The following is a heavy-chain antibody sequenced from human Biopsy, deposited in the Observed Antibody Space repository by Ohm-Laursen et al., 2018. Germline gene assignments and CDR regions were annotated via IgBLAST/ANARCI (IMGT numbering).Heavy chain of an antibody. CDR2: IYYSGST. J-gene: IGHJ6*02. CDR3: ARATNSTGWPYYYFYGMDV. D-gene: IGHD2/OR15-2a*01. Sequence: LSLTCTVSGGSISSDYWSWIRQTPGKGLEWIGYIYYSGSTNHNPSLKSRVTISVDTSKNQFSLRLNSVTAADTAVYYCARATNSTGWPYYYFYGMDVWGQGTTVTVSS. V-gene: IGHV4-59*01. CDR1: GGSISSDY.